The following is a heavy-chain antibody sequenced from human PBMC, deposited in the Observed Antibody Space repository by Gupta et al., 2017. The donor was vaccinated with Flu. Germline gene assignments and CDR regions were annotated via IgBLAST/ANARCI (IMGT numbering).Heavy chain of an antibody. J-gene: IGHJ6*02. V-gene: IGHV3-33*01. CDR2: IWYDGSDK. Sequence: QLVESGGGVVQPGRSLRLSCAASGFTFSDYAMHWVRQAPGKGLEWVAIIWYDGSDKYYADSVKGRFTISRDNSRNTLYMQMNTLRAEDTAVYYCARSRYDFWSGYVGSEYGMDVWGQGTTVTVS. CDR1: GFTFSDYA. CDR3: ARSRYDFWSGYVGSEYGMDV. D-gene: IGHD3-3*01.